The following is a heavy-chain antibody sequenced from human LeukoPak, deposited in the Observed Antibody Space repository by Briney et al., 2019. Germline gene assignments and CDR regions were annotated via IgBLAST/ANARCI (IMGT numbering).Heavy chain of an antibody. Sequence: SETLSLTCTVSGGSISSYYWSWIRQPPGKGLEWIGYIYYSGSTNYNPSLKSRVTISVDTSKNQFSLKLSFVTAADTAVYYCARVRRGGAAASFDYWGQGTLVTVSS. CDR2: IYYSGST. CDR1: GGSISSYY. D-gene: IGHD6-13*01. J-gene: IGHJ4*02. CDR3: ARVRRGGAAASFDY. V-gene: IGHV4-59*01.